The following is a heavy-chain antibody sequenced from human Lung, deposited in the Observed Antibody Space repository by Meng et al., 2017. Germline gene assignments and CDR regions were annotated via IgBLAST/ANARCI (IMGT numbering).Heavy chain of an antibody. CDR1: GFTFTDHW. CDR2: INRDGTKP. D-gene: IGHD1-1*01. Sequence: EGQLVESGGGLVSPGGSLSLSCAASGFTFTDHWMHWVRQGPGKGLVWVSRINRDGTKPTYADSVKGRFTISRDNAKNTFYLQMNNLRAEDTAFYYCTNDRLNHWGQGALVTVSS. CDR3: TNDRLNH. J-gene: IGHJ1*01. V-gene: IGHV3-74*01.